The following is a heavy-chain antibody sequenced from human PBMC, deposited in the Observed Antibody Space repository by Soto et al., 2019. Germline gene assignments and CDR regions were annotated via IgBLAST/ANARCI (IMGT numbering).Heavy chain of an antibody. Sequence: PGGSLRLSCAASGFTFSDYYMSWIRQAPGKGLEWVSYISSSSSYTNYADSVKGRFTISRDNAKNSLYLQMNSLRAEDTAVYYCARSGRAAARTLVYWGQGTLVTVSS. CDR3: ARSGRAAARTLVY. CDR1: GFTFSDYY. V-gene: IGHV3-11*06. D-gene: IGHD6-13*01. J-gene: IGHJ4*02. CDR2: ISSSSSYT.